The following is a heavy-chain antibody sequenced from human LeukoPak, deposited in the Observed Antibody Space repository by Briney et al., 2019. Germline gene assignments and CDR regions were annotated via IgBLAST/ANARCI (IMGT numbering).Heavy chain of an antibody. CDR1: GGSISSYY. V-gene: IGHV4-59*01. CDR2: TYYSGST. J-gene: IGHJ3*02. CDR3: ARGTVTTLGVAFDI. Sequence: SGTLSLTCTVSGGSISSYYWSWIRQPPGKGLEWIGDTYYSGSTNYNPSLQSRVTISVDASKNQFSLKLSSVTAADTAVYYCARGTVTTLGVAFDIWGQGTMVTVSS. D-gene: IGHD4-17*01.